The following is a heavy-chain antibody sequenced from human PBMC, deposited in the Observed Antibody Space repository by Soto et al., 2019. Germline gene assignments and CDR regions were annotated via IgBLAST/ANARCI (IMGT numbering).Heavy chain of an antibody. CDR2: ISYDGSNK. CDR1: GFTFSSYG. V-gene: IGHV3-30*18. D-gene: IGHD2-2*02. Sequence: QVQLVESGGGVVQPGRSLRLSCAASGFTFSSYGMPWVRQAPGKGLEWVAVISYDGSNKYYADSVKGRFTISRDNSKNTLFLQMNSLRAEDTVVYYCAKDPSLYTHCVRGFFDYWGQGTLVTVSS. CDR3: AKDPSLYTHCVRGFFDY. J-gene: IGHJ4*02.